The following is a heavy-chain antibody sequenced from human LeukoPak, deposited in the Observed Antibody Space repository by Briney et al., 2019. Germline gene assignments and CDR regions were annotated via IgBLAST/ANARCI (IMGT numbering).Heavy chain of an antibody. D-gene: IGHD3-22*01. CDR1: GGSISSSSYY. CDR3: ARDIPNTMIVEYYFDY. CDR2: IYYSGST. Sequence: SETLSLTCTVSGGSISSSSYYWGWIRQPPGKGLEWIGSIYYSGSTYYNLSLKSRVTISVDTSKNQFSLKLSSVTAADTAVYYCARDIPNTMIVEYYFDYWGQGTLVTVSS. J-gene: IGHJ4*02. V-gene: IGHV4-39*07.